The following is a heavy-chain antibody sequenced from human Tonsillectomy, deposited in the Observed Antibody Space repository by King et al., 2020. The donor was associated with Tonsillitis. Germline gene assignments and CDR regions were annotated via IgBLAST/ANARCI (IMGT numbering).Heavy chain of an antibody. J-gene: IGHJ5*01. CDR3: SRXGSGNYESDF. D-gene: IGHD3-10*01. CDR2: ISANGRGT. CDR1: GFTFDSYA. V-gene: IGHV3-64*01. Sequence: VQLVESGGGLVQPGGSLRLSCAASGFTFDSYAMHWVRQAPGKGLEYVAAISANGRGTDYAKSVQGRFTXSRDNSKNTVYLQMDSLRGEDMAVYYCSRXGSGNYESDFWGXXTLVTVSS.